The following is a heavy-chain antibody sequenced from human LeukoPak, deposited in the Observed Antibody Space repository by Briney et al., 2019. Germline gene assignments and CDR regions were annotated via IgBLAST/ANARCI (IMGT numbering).Heavy chain of an antibody. V-gene: IGHV3-23*01. CDR3: AKDDYGEPIEY. J-gene: IGHJ4*02. Sequence: GGSLRLSCAASGFTFDDYAMHWVRQAPGKGLGWVSGISDSGISTYYADSVKGRFTISRDNSRNTLYLQMNSLRAEDTAVYYCAKDDYGEPIEYWGQGTLVTVSS. CDR2: ISDSGIST. D-gene: IGHD4-17*01. CDR1: GFTFDDYA.